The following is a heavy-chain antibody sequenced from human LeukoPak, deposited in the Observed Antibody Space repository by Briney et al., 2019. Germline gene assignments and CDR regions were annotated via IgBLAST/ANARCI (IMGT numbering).Heavy chain of an antibody. CDR1: GFTFSSYA. CDR3: AKAGNTAMVIPYFDY. D-gene: IGHD5-18*01. CDR2: ISATGGST. V-gene: IGHV3-23*01. Sequence: GGSLRLSCAASGFTFSSYAMNWVRQAPGKGLEWVSAISATGGSTYYADSVKGRFTISRDNSKNTPYLQMSSLRADDTAVYYCAKAGNTAMVIPYFDYWGQGTLVTVSS. J-gene: IGHJ4*02.